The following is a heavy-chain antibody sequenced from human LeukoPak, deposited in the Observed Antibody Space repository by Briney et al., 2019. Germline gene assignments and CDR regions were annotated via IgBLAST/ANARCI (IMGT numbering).Heavy chain of an antibody. CDR3: ARVEYSSSCDY. CDR1: GGSISSSSYY. J-gene: IGHJ4*02. V-gene: IGHV4-39*07. D-gene: IGHD6-6*01. CDR2: IYYSGST. Sequence: PSETLSLTCTVSGGSISSSSYYWGWIRQPPGKGLEWIGSIYYSGSTYYNPSLKSRVTISVDTSKNQFSLKLSSVTAADTAVYYCARVEYSSSCDYWGQGILVTVSS.